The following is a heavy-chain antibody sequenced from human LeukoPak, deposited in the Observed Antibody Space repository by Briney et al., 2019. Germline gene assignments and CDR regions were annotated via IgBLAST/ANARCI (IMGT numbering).Heavy chain of an antibody. CDR3: ARGTYYYDSSGYYSNWFDP. CDR2: INHSGST. V-gene: IGHV4-34*01. CDR1: GGSFSGYY. D-gene: IGHD3-22*01. J-gene: IGHJ5*02. Sequence: PSETLSLTCAVYGGSFSGYYWSWLPQPPGKGLEWIGEINHSGSTNYNPSLKSRVTISVDTSKNQFSLKLSSVTAADTAVYYCARGTYYYDSSGYYSNWFDPWGQGTLVTVSS.